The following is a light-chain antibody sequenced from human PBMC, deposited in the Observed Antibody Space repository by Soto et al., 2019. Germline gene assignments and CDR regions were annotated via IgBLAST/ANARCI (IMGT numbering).Light chain of an antibody. Sequence: IVLTQSPGTLSLSPGERATLSRRASQSVSSSYLAWYQQKPGQAPRLLIYGASSGATGIPDRFSGSGSGTDFTLTISRLEPEDFAVYYCQQYGSSQWTFGQGTKAEIK. V-gene: IGKV3-20*01. CDR2: GAS. CDR3: QQYGSSQWT. J-gene: IGKJ1*01. CDR1: QSVSSSY.